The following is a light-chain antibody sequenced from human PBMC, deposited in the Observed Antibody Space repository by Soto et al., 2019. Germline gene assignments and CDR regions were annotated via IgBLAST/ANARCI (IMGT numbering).Light chain of an antibody. CDR1: STDIGRYNY. CDR3: CSYTSISTLGF. Sequence: QSALTQPASVSGSPGQSITISCTGTSTDIGRYNYVSWYQQHPGKAPKLIIYDVSIRPSGVSNRFSGSKSGNTASLTISGLQAEDEADYYCCSYTSISTLGFFGRGTKLTVL. J-gene: IGLJ2*01. V-gene: IGLV2-14*03. CDR2: DVS.